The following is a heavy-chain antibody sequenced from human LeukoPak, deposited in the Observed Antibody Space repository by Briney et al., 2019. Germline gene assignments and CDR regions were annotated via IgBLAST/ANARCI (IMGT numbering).Heavy chain of an antibody. V-gene: IGHV3-23*01. J-gene: IGHJ4*02. D-gene: IGHD3-22*01. Sequence: GGSLRLSCAASGFIFSSYSMSWVRQAPGKGLEWVSVITGSGGNTYYADSVKGRFTISKDNSKNTVYLQMSSLRVDDTAVYYCAKSSYYDSSGYYREYYFDYWGQGTLVTVSS. CDR2: ITGSGGNT. CDR3: AKSSYYDSSGYYREYYFDY. CDR1: GFIFSSYS.